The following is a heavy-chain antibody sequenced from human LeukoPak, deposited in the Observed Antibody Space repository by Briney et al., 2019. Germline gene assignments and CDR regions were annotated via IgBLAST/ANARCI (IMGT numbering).Heavy chain of an antibody. V-gene: IGHV3-73*01. CDR2: IKSKATSYAQ. J-gene: IGHJ4*02. Sequence: GVSLRLSCAASGFTFSGSAMHWVRQASGKGLEWVGRIKSKATSYAQAYAAWVTGRSTISRDDSKSTGYLQMNSLKTEDTAVYYCTRPIHYGGDYWGQGTLDTVSS. D-gene: IGHD4-17*01. CDR1: GFTFSGSA. CDR3: TRPIHYGGDY.